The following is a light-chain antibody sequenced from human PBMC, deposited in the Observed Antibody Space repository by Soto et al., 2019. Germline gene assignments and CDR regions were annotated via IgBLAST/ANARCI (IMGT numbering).Light chain of an antibody. CDR1: QSVSSSY. V-gene: IGKV3-20*01. CDR2: GAS. J-gene: IGKJ1*01. CDR3: QQYGSSPCT. Sequence: EIVFTQSPGTLSLSPGERATLSCRASQSVSSSYLAWYQQKPGQAPRLLIYGASSRATGIPDRFSGSGSGTDFTLTISRXEPEDFAVYYCQQYGSSPCTFGQGTKVDIK.